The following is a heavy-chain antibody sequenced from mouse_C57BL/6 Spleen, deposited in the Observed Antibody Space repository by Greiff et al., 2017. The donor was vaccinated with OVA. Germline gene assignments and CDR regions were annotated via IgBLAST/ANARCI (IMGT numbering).Heavy chain of an antibody. J-gene: IGHJ1*03. Sequence: EVKVVESGEGLVKPGGSLKLSCAASGFTFSSYAMSWVRQTPEKRLEWVAYISSGGDYIYYADTVKGRFTISRDNARNTLYLQMSSLKSEDTAMYYCTRISSYYYGSSYWYFDVWGTGTTVTVSS. CDR3: TRISSYYYGSSYWYFDV. CDR2: ISSGGDYI. V-gene: IGHV5-9-1*02. D-gene: IGHD1-1*01. CDR1: GFTFSSYA.